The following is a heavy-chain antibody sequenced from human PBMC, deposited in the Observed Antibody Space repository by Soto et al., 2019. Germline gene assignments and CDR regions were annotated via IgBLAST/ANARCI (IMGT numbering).Heavy chain of an antibody. CDR2: ITNTGSNT. CDR3: ARGPQLWSQAGGYGMDV. Sequence: GGSLRLSCAASGFTFSDYYMAWIRQAPGKGLEWLSYITNTGSNTNYADSVKGRFTVSRDNSKNTLYLQMNSLRAEDTAVYYCARGPQLWSQAGGYGMDVWGQGTTVTVSS. J-gene: IGHJ6*02. CDR1: GFTFSDYY. V-gene: IGHV3-11*06. D-gene: IGHD5-18*01.